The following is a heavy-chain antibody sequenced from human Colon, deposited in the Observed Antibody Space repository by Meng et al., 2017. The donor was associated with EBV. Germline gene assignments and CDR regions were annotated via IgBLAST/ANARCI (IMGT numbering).Heavy chain of an antibody. CDR3: AREKVGWQDC. J-gene: IGHJ4*02. Sequence: QVQLQESGPGLVKPSQTLSLTCTVSGGSISSGDYYWSWIRQPPGKGLEWIGEIYHSGRTNYNPSVKSRVSMSVDKSQNHFSLRLSSVTAADTAVYYCAREKVGWQDCWGQGTMVTVSA. V-gene: IGHV4-30-4*01. D-gene: IGHD1-26*01. CDR2: IYHSGRT. CDR1: GGSISSGDYY.